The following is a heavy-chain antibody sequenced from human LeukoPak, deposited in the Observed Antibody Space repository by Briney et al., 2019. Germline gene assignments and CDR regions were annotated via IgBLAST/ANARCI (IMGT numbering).Heavy chain of an antibody. V-gene: IGHV3-74*01. CDR2: INSDGSRP. J-gene: IGHJ3*01. CDR3: ARETREAGSGDHQTDSFDV. CDR1: RFSVSDHW. D-gene: IGHD2-15*01. Sequence: PGGSLRLSCAASRFSVSDHWMHWVRQAPGKGLVWVSRINSDGSRPSYADSVKGRFTISRDNAKNTLYLQMNSLRVEDTALYYCARETREAGSGDHQTDSFDVWGQGTMVSVSS.